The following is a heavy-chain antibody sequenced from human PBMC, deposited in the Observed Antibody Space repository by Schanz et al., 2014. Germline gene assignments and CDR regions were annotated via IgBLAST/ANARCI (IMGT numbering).Heavy chain of an antibody. J-gene: IGHJ4*02. CDR2: INTYNGNT. Sequence: QVQLVQSGGEVKKPGASVKVSCKASGYTFTFTTYGISWVRQVPGQGLEWMGWINTYNGNTNSAQKRQGSVTMTTDTSTSTAYMELRSLRSDDTAVYYCARSHSLVGTIDFDYWGQGTLVTVSS. CDR3: ARSHSLVGTIDFDY. D-gene: IGHD1-26*01. V-gene: IGHV1-18*01. CDR1: GYTFTFTTYG.